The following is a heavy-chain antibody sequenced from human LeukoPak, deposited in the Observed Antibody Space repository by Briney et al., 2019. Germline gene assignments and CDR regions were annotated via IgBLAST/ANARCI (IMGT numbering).Heavy chain of an antibody. CDR3: VRDRELGY. D-gene: IGHD1-26*01. J-gene: IGHJ4*02. Sequence: SETLSLTCTVSGGSISIYYWSWIRQSPGKGLEWTGYIYNSGSTDYNPSLKSRVTISVDTSKNQFSLKLTSVTAADTGVYYCVRDRELGYWGQGTLVTVSS. CDR1: GGSISIYY. V-gene: IGHV4-59*01. CDR2: IYNSGST.